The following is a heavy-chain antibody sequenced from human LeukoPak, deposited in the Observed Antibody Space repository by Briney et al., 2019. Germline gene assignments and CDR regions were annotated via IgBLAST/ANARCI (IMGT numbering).Heavy chain of an antibody. CDR2: IYNGVNT. CDR1: GASVSSASY. CDR3: ARSRAFNSGVFDP. V-gene: IGHV4-61*01. J-gene: IGHJ5*02. D-gene: IGHD1-26*01. Sequence: SETLSLTCTVSGASVSSASYWTWIRQPPGKGVEWIAHIYNGVNTNYNPSLKSRVTISVDTSKNQFSLRLNSVTAADTAVYYCARSRAFNSGVFDPWGQGSLVTVSS.